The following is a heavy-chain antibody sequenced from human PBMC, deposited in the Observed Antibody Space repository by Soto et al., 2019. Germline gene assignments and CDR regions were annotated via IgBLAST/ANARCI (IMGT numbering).Heavy chain of an antibody. J-gene: IGHJ4*02. D-gene: IGHD2-2*01. CDR2: ISYDGSNK. Sequence: QVQLVESGGGVVQPGRSLRLSCAASGFTFSSYAMHWVRQAPGKGLEWVAVISYDGSNKYYADSVKGRFTISRDNSKNTLYLQMNSLRAEGTAVYYCARSPGYVLYYFDYWGQGTLVTVSS. CDR3: ARSPGYVLYYFDY. CDR1: GFTFSSYA. V-gene: IGHV3-30-3*01.